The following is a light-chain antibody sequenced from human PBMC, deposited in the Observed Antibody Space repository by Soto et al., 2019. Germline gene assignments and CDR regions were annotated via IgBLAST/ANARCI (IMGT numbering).Light chain of an antibody. CDR3: QQYNSYWT. J-gene: IGKJ1*01. CDR1: QSISSW. V-gene: IGKV1-5*01. CDR2: DAS. Sequence: DIRRTNSPTTLSASVGDRVSITCRASQSISSWLAWYQQKPGKAPKLLIYDASSLESGVPSRFSGSGSGTEFTLTISSLQPDDFATYYCQQYNSYWTFGQGTKV.